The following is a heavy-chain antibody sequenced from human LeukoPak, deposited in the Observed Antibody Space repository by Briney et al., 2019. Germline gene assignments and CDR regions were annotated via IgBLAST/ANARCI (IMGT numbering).Heavy chain of an antibody. J-gene: IGHJ4*02. CDR2: IRYDGSYK. V-gene: IGHV3-30*02. CDR1: GFTFRNYG. D-gene: IGHD6-19*01. Sequence: GGPLRLSCVASGFTFRNYGMHWVRQAPGKGLEWVAFIRYDGSYKEYADSVKGRFTISRDNSKNTLYLHMNSLRAEDTAVYYCARPRDSSGPYFDYWGQGTLVTVSS. CDR3: ARPRDSSGPYFDY.